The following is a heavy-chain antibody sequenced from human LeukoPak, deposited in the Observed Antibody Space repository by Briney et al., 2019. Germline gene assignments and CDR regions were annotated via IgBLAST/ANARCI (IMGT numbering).Heavy chain of an antibody. CDR1: GGSIRSDY. V-gene: IGHV4-4*07. CDR2: MWTRGST. CDR3: ASDQSNALGRTSYDY. D-gene: IGHD2-2*01. J-gene: IGHJ4*02. Sequence: SETLSLICTVSGGSIRSDYWSWIRQPAGKGLEWIGRMWTRGSTNYNPSLKSRVSMSIVTTKKQFSLRLSSVTAADTAVYYCASDQSNALGRTSYDYWGQGTLVTVSS.